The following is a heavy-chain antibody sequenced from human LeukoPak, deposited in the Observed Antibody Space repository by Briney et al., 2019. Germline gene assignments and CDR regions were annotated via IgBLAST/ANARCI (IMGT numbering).Heavy chain of an antibody. V-gene: IGHV4-59*01. CDR2: VYYSGST. CDR1: GDSISSYP. J-gene: IGHJ4*02. Sequence: SETLSLTCTVSGDSISSYPWSWIRQPPGKGLKWIGYVYYSGSTNYNPSLKSRVTISVDTSKNQFSLKLSSVTAADTAVYYCARAIDSSGWSIYYFDYWGQGTLVTVSS. D-gene: IGHD6-19*01. CDR3: ARAIDSSGWSIYYFDY.